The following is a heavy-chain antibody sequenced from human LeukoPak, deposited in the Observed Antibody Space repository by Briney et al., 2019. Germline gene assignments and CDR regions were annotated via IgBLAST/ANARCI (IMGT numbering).Heavy chain of an antibody. CDR3: ARDIDNGDYVVY. Sequence: GGSLRLSCAASGFTFSSYALSWVRQAPGMGLEWVSSIGSSGDIAYYADSVKGRFTISRDNSKNTLYLQMNSLRAEDTAVYYCARDIDNGDYVVYWGQGTLVTVSS. D-gene: IGHD4-17*01. CDR1: GFTFSSYA. V-gene: IGHV3-23*01. J-gene: IGHJ4*02. CDR2: IGSSGDIA.